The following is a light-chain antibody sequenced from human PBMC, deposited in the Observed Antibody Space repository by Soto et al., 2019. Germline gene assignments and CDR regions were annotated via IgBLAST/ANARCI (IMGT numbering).Light chain of an antibody. CDR2: GAS. J-gene: IGKJ1*01. CDR1: QDIRGD. V-gene: IGKV1-6*01. Sequence: AIQMTQSPSSLSASVGDSVTITCRASQDIRGDLGWYQQKPGKAPKALIYGASNLQSGVPSRFSGSGFGTDFTLTISSLQPEDFATYYCLQDRNYPRTFGQGTKVESK. CDR3: LQDRNYPRT.